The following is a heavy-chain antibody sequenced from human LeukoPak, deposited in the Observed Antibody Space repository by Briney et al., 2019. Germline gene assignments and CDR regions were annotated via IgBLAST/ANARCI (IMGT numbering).Heavy chain of an antibody. CDR1: AFSISSGYY. D-gene: IGHD2-2*01. V-gene: IGHV4-30-4*08. J-gene: IGHJ4*02. Sequence: SETLSLTCAVSAFSISSGYYWSWIRQPPGKGLEWIGYIYYSGSTYYNPSLKSRVTISVDTSKNQFSLKLSSVTAADTAVYYCAGEYCSSTSCYHYWGQGTLVTVSS. CDR2: IYYSGST. CDR3: AGEYCSSTSCYHY.